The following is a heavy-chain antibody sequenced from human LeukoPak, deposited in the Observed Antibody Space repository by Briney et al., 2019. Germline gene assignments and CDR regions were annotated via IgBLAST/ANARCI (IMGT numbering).Heavy chain of an antibody. V-gene: IGHV4-59*12. D-gene: IGHD6-13*01. Sequence: SETLSLTCTVSGGSMSGYFWSWIRQPPGKGLEWFGYIYYSGSTNYNPSLKSRVTISVDKSKNQFSLKLSSVTAADTAVYYGARIGAAGTEAFDYWGQGTLVTVSS. J-gene: IGHJ4*02. CDR1: GGSMSGYF. CDR2: IYYSGST. CDR3: ARIGAAGTEAFDY.